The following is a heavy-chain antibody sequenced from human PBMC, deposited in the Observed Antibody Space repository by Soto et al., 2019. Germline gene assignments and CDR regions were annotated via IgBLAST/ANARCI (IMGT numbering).Heavy chain of an antibody. CDR1: GFSFSSYG. D-gene: IGHD2-15*01. CDR2: ISYDGNNK. J-gene: IGHJ6*02. CDR3: AKDRGSTSCYSLAFCYYYGMDV. Sequence: GESLKISCAASGFSFSSYGMHWVRQAPGKGLEWVALISYDGNNKYYADSVKGRFTISRDNSKNTLFLQMNSLRAEDTAVYYCAKDRGSTSCYSLAFCYYYGMDVWGQGTTVTVSS. V-gene: IGHV3-30*18.